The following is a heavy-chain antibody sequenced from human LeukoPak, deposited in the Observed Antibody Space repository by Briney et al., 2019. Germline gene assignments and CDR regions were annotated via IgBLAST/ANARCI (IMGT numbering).Heavy chain of an antibody. CDR3: ARGRDYYESSGYRYYYYYMDV. Sequence: GGSLRLSCAASGFTFSSYAMHWVRQAPGKGLEYVSSISSNGVSTYYVNSVKDRFTISRDNSKNTLYLQMGSLRTEDMAVYYCARGRDYYESSGYRYYYYYMDVWGKGTTVT. CDR2: ISSNGVST. D-gene: IGHD3-22*01. V-gene: IGHV3-64*01. CDR1: GFTFSSYA. J-gene: IGHJ6*03.